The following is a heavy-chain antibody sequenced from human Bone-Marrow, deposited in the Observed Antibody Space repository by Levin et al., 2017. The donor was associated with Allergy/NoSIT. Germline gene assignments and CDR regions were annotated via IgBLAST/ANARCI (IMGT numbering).Heavy chain of an antibody. J-gene: IGHJ4*02. CDR1: GFTFSSYE. Sequence: PGGSLRLSCAASGFTFSSYEMNWVRQAPGKGLEWVSYISSSGSTIYYADSVKGRFTISRDNAKNSLYLQMNSLRAEDTAVYYCAREYAEYSSSPGLDYWGQGTLVTVSS. CDR2: ISSSGSTI. V-gene: IGHV3-48*03. CDR3: AREYAEYSSSPGLDY. D-gene: IGHD6-6*01.